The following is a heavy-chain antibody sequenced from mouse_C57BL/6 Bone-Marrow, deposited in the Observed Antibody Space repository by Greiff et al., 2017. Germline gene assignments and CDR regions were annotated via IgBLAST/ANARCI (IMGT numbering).Heavy chain of an antibody. V-gene: IGHV5-9*04. J-gene: IGHJ4*01. Sequence: EVQGVESGGGLVKPGGSLKLSCAASGFTFSSYTMSWVRQTPEKRLEWVATISGGGGNTYYPASVKGRFTISRDNAKNTLYLQLSSLRSEDTAVYYCARRWGYYKAMDYWGQGASVTVSS. D-gene: IGHD2-3*01. CDR2: ISGGGGNT. CDR3: ARRWGYYKAMDY. CDR1: GFTFSSYT.